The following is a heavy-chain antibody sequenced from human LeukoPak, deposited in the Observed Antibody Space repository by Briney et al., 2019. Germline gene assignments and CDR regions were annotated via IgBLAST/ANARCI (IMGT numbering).Heavy chain of an antibody. Sequence: SETLSLTCTVSGGSISYYYWNWIRQPAGKGLEWIGRIYTSGRTYYNPSLKSRVTISVDTSKNQFSLKLSSVTAADTAVYYCAVGKWELSAWFDPWGQGTLVTVSS. V-gene: IGHV4-4*07. CDR2: IYTSGRT. J-gene: IGHJ5*02. CDR1: GGSISYYY. CDR3: AVGKWELSAWFDP. D-gene: IGHD1-26*01.